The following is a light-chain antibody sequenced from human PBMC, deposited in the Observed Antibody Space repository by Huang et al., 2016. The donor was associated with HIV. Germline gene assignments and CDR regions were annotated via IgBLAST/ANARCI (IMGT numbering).Light chain of an antibody. CDR3: QQYSTSSYT. V-gene: IGKV3D-20*01. CDR2: DAH. CDR1: QSVRNNY. J-gene: IGKJ2*01. Sequence: IVLTQSPATLSLSPGERATLTRGARQSVRNNYLAWYQQKPGLAPRLLIYDAHVRATGIPDRFSGSGSGTDFTLTISRLEPEDFAMYYCQQYSTSSYTFGQGTKVDI.